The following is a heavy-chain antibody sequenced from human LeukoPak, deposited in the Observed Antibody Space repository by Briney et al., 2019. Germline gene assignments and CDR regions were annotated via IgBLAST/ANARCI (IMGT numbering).Heavy chain of an antibody. D-gene: IGHD5-24*01. CDR3: ARGGGDGYNHDYYYGMDV. CDR1: GGTFSSYA. J-gene: IGHJ6*02. Sequence: ASVKVSCKASGGTFSSYAISWVRQAPGQGLEWMGGIIPIFGTANYAQKFQGRVTITADESTSTAYMELSSLRSEDSAVYYCARGGGDGYNHDYYYGMDVWGQGTTVTVSS. CDR2: IIPIFGTA. V-gene: IGHV1-69*13.